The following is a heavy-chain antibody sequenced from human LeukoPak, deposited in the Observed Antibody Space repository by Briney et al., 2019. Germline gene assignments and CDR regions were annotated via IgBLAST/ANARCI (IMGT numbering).Heavy chain of an antibody. CDR3: AREPVGATSDY. CDR2: IFHSGST. J-gene: IGHJ4*02. D-gene: IGHD1-26*01. V-gene: IGHV4-4*02. Sequence: SETLSLTCAVSGGSISSNNWWSWARQPPGKGLEWIGEIFHSGSTNYNPSLKSRVTILVDKSKNQFSLKLNSVTAADTAVYYCAREPVGATSDYWGQGTLVTVSS. CDR1: GGSISSNNW.